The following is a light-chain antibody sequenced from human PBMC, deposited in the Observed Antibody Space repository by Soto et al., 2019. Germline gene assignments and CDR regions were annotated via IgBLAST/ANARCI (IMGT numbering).Light chain of an antibody. CDR3: QQHEAYPRT. CDR2: QAS. V-gene: IGKV1-5*03. J-gene: IGKJ1*01. CDR1: QNINVW. Sequence: DIQMTQSPSTLSASIGDRVTITCRASQNINVWLAWYQQKPGKAPKFLIYQASTLQSVVPSRFSGSGSGTEFTLTISSLQPDDFATYYCQQHEAYPRTFGQGTKVEIK.